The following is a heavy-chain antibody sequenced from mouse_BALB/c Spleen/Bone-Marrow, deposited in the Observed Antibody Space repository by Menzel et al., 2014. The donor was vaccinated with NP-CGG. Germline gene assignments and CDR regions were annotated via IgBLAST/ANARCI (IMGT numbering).Heavy chain of an antibody. J-gene: IGHJ4*01. Sequence: DVHLVESGAELVKPGASVKLSCTASGFNIKDTYMHWVKQRPEQGLEWIGWIDPENGDTEYAPKFQGKATMTADTSSNTAYLQLGSLTSEDTAVYYCNGNYYAMDYWGQGTSVTVSS. CDR2: IDPENGDT. CDR3: NGNYYAMDY. V-gene: IGHV14-4*02. CDR1: GFNIKDTY. D-gene: IGHD2-1*01.